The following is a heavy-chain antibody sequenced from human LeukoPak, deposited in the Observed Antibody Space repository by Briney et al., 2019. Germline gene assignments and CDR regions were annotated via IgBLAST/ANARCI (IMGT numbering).Heavy chain of an antibody. CDR3: ARHEVVAQYYFDY. CDR2: IYYSGST. V-gene: IGHV4-59*08. Sequence: KPSETLSLTCTVSGGSISSYYWSWIRQPPGKGLEWIGYIYYSGSTNYNPSLKSRVTISVDTSKNQSSLKLSSVTAADTAVYYCARHEVVAQYYFDYWGQGTLVTVSS. D-gene: IGHD3-22*01. CDR1: GGSISSYY. J-gene: IGHJ4*02.